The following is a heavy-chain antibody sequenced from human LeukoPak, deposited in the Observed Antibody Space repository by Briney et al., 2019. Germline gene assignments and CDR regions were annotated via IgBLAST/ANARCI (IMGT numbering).Heavy chain of an antibody. J-gene: IGHJ4*02. CDR3: ARAPRVYGGRYFDY. D-gene: IGHD4-23*01. CDR1: GGSISSGGYS. CDR2: IYHSGST. V-gene: IGHV4-30-2*01. Sequence: SETLSLTCAVSGGSISSGGYSWSWIRQPPGKGLEWIGYIYHSGSTYYNPSLKSRVTISVDRSKNQFSLKLSSVTAADTAVYYCARAPRVYGGRYFDYWGQGTLVTVSS.